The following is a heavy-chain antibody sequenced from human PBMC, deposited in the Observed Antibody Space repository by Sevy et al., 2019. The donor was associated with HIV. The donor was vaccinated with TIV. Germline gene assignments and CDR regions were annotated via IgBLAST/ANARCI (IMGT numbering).Heavy chain of an antibody. J-gene: IGHJ6*02. Sequence: GGSLRLSCAASGFTFSSYAMSWVRQAPGKGLEWVSAISGSGGSTYYEDSVKGRFTISRDNSKNTLYLQMNSLRAEDNAVYYRAKDHGGGTSYYYYGMDVWGQGTTVTVSS. CDR3: AKDHGGGTSYYYYGMDV. CDR2: ISGSGGST. D-gene: IGHD4-17*01. CDR1: GFTFSSYA. V-gene: IGHV3-23*01.